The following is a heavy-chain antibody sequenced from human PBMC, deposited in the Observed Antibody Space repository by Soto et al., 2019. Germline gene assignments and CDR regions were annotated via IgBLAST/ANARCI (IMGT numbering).Heavy chain of an antibody. V-gene: IGHV4-59*08. CDR3: ARPTGDLHHDAFDI. CDR1: GGSISSYY. J-gene: IGHJ3*02. D-gene: IGHD3-10*01. CDR2: IYYSGST. Sequence: SETLSLTCTVSGGSISSYYWSWIRQPPGKGLEWIGYIYYSGSTNYNPSLKSRVTISVDTSKNQFSLKLSSVTAADTAVYYCARPTGDLHHDAFDIWGQGTMVTVSS.